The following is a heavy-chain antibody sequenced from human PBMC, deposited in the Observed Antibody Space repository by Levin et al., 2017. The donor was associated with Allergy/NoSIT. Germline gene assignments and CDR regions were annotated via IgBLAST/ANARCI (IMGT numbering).Heavy chain of an antibody. J-gene: IGHJ4*02. Sequence: GGSLRLSCAASGFTVSSNYMSWVRQAPGKGLEWVSVIYSGGTTYYADSVKGRFTISRDNSKNTLYLQMNSLRAEDTAVYYCARGIAAAGSYYFDYWGQGTLVTVSS. CDR3: ARGIAAAGSYYFDY. V-gene: IGHV3-53*01. D-gene: IGHD6-25*01. CDR1: GFTVSSNY. CDR2: IYSGGTT.